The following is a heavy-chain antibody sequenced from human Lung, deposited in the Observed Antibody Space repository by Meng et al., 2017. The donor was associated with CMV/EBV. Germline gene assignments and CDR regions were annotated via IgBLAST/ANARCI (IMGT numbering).Heavy chain of an antibody. CDR2: ISANNGYT. Sequence: SXXVSXKASGYTFSSYGVNWVRQAPGQGLEWMGWISANNGYTTYVEKLQGRVTMTTDTSTSTAYMELRSLRYDDTAVYYCARGGGVAAAGSTFDIWGQGTXVTCSS. V-gene: IGHV1-18*01. CDR1: GYTFSSYG. J-gene: IGHJ3*02. D-gene: IGHD6-13*01. CDR3: ARGGGVAAAGSTFDI.